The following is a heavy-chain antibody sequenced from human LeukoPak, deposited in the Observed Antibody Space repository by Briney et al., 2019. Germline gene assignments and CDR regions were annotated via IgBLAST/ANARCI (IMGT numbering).Heavy chain of an antibody. CDR1: GITFSNTW. CDR3: TTNWLYDY. V-gene: IGHV3-15*01. Sequence: PGGSLRLSCIASGITFSNTWMTWVRQAPGKGLEWVGRIKGQTDGTVDYAAPVKGRFTISRDDSKNTLYLQMNSLKTEDTAVYYCTTNWLYDYWGQGTLVTVSS. J-gene: IGHJ4*02. D-gene: IGHD1-1*01. CDR2: IKGQTDGTV.